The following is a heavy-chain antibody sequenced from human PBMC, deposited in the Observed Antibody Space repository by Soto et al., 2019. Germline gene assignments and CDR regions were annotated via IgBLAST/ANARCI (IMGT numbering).Heavy chain of an antibody. D-gene: IGHD5-12*01. CDR3: SRAREMATLATLDY. V-gene: IGHV4-34*01. Sequence: WTWLRQPPGEGLEWIGEINHSGSAIYNPSLKSRVTISVDTSKNQFSLKLSSVTAADTAVYYCSRAREMATLATLDYWGQGTLVTISS. J-gene: IGHJ4*02. CDR2: INHSGSA.